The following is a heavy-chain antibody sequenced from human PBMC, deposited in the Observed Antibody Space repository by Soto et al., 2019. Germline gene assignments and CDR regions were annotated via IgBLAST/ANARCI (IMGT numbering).Heavy chain of an antibody. J-gene: IGHJ4*02. CDR1: GGTFSSYA. CDR2: IIPIFGTA. CDR3: ARGPVGAPIDY. V-gene: IGHV1-69*13. Sequence: SVKVSCKASGGTFSSYAIDWVRQAPGQGLEWMGGIIPIFGTANYAQKFQGRVAITADESTSTAYMELSSLRSEDTAVYYCARGPVGAPIDYWGQGTLVTVSS.